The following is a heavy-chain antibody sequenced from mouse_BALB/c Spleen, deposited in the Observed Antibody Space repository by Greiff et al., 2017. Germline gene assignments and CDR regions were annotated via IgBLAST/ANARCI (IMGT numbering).Heavy chain of an antibody. V-gene: IGHV5-4*02. CDR2: ISDGGSYT. J-gene: IGHJ2*01. D-gene: IGHD2-10*02. CDR1: GFTFSDYY. Sequence: DVMLVESGGGLVKPGGSLKLSCAASGFTFSDYYMYWVRQTPEKRLEWVATISDGGSYTYYPDSVKGRFTISRDNAKNNLYLQMSSLKSEDTAMYYCAREGYGNPFDYWGQGTTLTVSS. CDR3: AREGYGNPFDY.